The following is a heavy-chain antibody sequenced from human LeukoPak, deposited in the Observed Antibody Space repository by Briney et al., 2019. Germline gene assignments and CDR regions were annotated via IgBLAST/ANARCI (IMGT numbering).Heavy chain of an antibody. CDR2: INWNGGST. D-gene: IGHD3-22*01. CDR1: GFTLSSYA. CDR3: ARDVLYDSSGYYSDY. Sequence: AGGSLRLSCAASGFTLSSYAMSWARQAPGKGLEWVSGINWNGGSTGYADSVKGRFTISRDNTKNSLYLQMNSLRAEDTALYYCARDVLYDSSGYYSDYWGQGTLVTVSS. V-gene: IGHV3-20*04. J-gene: IGHJ4*02.